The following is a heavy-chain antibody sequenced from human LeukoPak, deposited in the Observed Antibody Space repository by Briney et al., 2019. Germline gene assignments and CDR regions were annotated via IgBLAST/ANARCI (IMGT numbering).Heavy chain of an antibody. D-gene: IGHD6-13*01. J-gene: IGHJ4*02. CDR3: ATLEGAAGYY. Sequence: GASVKVSCKASGYTFTDYYMHWVQQAPGKGLEWMGRVDPEDGETMYAEKFQGRVTITADTSTDTAYMELSSLRSEDTAVYYCATLEGAAGYYWAQGPLVTVSS. CDR1: GYTFTDYY. CDR2: VDPEDGET. V-gene: IGHV1-69-2*01.